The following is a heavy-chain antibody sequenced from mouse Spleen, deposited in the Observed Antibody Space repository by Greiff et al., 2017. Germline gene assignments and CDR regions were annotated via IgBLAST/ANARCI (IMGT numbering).Heavy chain of an antibody. CDR1: GFTFSNYW. CDR2: IRLKSDNYAT. V-gene: IGHV6-3*01. CDR3: TDSFYYYGGSYGFAY. J-gene: IGHJ3*01. Sequence: EVKLMESGGGLVQPGGSMKLSCVASGFTFSNYWMNWVRQSPEKGLEWVAQIRLKSDNYATHYAESVKGRFTISRDDSKSSVYLQMNNLRAEDTGIYYCTDSFYYYGGSYGFAYWGQGTLVTVSA. D-gene: IGHD1-1*01.